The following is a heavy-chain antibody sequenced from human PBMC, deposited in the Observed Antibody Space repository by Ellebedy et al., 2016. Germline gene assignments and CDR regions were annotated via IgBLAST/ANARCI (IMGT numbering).Heavy chain of an antibody. J-gene: IGHJ4*02. D-gene: IGHD3-22*01. CDR2: IWYDGSSA. Sequence: GGSLRLSCAASGFTFSGYGMHWVRQAPGKGLERVAVIWYDGSSALYADSVKGRFTISRDNSKNTLYLQMNSLRADDTAVYYCARDNYYDPLDVWGQGTLVTVSS. CDR1: GFTFSGYG. V-gene: IGHV3-33*08. CDR3: ARDNYYDPLDV.